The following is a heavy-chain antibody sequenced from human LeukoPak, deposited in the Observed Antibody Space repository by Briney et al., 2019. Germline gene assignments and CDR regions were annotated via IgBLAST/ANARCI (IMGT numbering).Heavy chain of an antibody. D-gene: IGHD3-3*01. CDR3: ARDPAYYDFWSGYYTTGDHFDY. CDR1: GFPFSSYA. V-gene: IGHV3-30-3*01. Sequence: GRSLRLSCAASGFPFSSYAMHWVRQAPGKGLEWVAVISYDGSNKYYADSVKGRFTISRDNSKNTLYLQMNSLRAEDTAVYYCARDPAYYDFWSGYYTTGDHFDYWGQGTLVTVSS. J-gene: IGHJ4*02. CDR2: ISYDGSNK.